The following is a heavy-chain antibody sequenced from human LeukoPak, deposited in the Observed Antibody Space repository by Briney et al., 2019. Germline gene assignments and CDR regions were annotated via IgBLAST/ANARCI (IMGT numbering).Heavy chain of an antibody. V-gene: IGHV4-30-2*01. J-gene: IGHJ3*02. Sequence: SQTLSLTCTVSGGSISSGGYSWSWIRQPPGKGLEWIGYIYHSGSTYYNPSLKSRVTISVDRSKNQFSLKLSSVTAADTAVYYCARTSIAARRANAFDIWGQGTMVTVSS. CDR2: IYHSGST. CDR3: ARTSIAARRANAFDI. CDR1: GGSISSGGYS. D-gene: IGHD6-6*01.